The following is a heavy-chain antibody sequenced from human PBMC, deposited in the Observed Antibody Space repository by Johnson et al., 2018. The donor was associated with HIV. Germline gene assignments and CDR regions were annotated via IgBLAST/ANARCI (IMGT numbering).Heavy chain of an antibody. CDR2: ISYDGSNK. D-gene: IGHD1-7*01. J-gene: IGHJ3*02. CDR3: ARDGRITGTKDAFDI. V-gene: IGHV3-30*04. CDR1: GFTFSSYA. Sequence: QVQLVESGGGVVQPGRSLRLSCAASGFTFSSYAMHWVRQAPGKGLEWVEVISYDGSNKYYADSVKGRFTISRDNSKNTLYLQMNSLRAEDTAVYYCARDGRITGTKDAFDIWGQGTMVTVSS.